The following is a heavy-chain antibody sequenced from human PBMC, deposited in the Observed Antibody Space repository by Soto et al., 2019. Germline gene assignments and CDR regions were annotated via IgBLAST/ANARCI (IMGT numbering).Heavy chain of an antibody. CDR1: GYTFTSYY. Sequence: QVQLVQSGAEVKKPGASVKVSCKASGYTFTSYYMHWVRQAPGQGLEWMGIINPSGGSTSYAQKFQGRVTMTRDASTSTVYMELSSLRSEDTAVYYCARDDFHSSGPANVDYWGQGTLVTVSS. J-gene: IGHJ4*02. CDR3: ARDDFHSSGPANVDY. D-gene: IGHD6-19*01. CDR2: INPSGGST. V-gene: IGHV1-46*01.